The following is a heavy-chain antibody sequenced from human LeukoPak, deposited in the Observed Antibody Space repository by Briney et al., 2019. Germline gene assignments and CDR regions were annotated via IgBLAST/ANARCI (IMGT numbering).Heavy chain of an antibody. V-gene: IGHV3-53*01. J-gene: IGHJ3*02. CDR1: GFTVSSNY. Sequence: GGSLRLSCAASGFTVSSNYMSWFRQAPGKGLEWVSVIYSGGNTYYADSVKGRFTISRDNSKNPLYLQMNSLRAEDTAVYYCATRIGLAGAGTFDIWGQGPMVTVSS. D-gene: IGHD6-19*01. CDR2: IYSGGNT. CDR3: ATRIGLAGAGTFDI.